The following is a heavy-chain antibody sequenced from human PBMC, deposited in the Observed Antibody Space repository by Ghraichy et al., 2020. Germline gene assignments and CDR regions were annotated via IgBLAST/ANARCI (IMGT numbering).Heavy chain of an antibody. CDR2: IYWDDDK. CDR1: GFSLSTSGVG. V-gene: IGHV2-5*02. CDR3: AHMAADGHAAEYFQH. D-gene: IGHD6-13*01. Sequence: SGPTLVKPTQTLTLTYTFSGFSLSTSGVGVGWIRQPPGKALEWLALIYWDDDKRYSPSLKSRLTITKDTSKNQVVLTMTNMDPVDTATYYCAHMAADGHAAEYFQHWGQGTLVTVSS. J-gene: IGHJ1*01.